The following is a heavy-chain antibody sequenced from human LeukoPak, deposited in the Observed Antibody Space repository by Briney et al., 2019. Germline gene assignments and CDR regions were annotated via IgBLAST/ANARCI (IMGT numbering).Heavy chain of an antibody. CDR2: IIPIFGTA. V-gene: IGHV1-69*13. Sequence: EASVKVSCKASGYTFTSYYMHWVRQAPGQGLEWMGGIIPIFGTANYAQKFQGRVTITADESTSTAYMELSSLRSEDTAVYYCARGILRYFDWTPPSMAYYYYGMDVWGQGTTVTVSS. CDR3: ARGILRYFDWTPPSMAYYYYGMDV. D-gene: IGHD3-9*01. J-gene: IGHJ6*02. CDR1: GYTFTSYY.